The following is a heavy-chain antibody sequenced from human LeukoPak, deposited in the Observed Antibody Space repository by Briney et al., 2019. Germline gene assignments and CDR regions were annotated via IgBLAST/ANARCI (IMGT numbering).Heavy chain of an antibody. CDR3: ARGPSGSYRHNYYYYYMDV. CDR2: INPSGGST. D-gene: IGHD1-26*01. Sequence: ASVKVSCKASGYTFTSYYMHWVRQAPGQGLEWMGIINPSGGSTSYAQKFQGRVTMTRDTSISTAYMELSRLRSDDTAVYYCARGPSGSYRHNYYYYYMDVWGKGTTVTVSS. J-gene: IGHJ6*03. CDR1: GYTFTSYY. V-gene: IGHV1-46*01.